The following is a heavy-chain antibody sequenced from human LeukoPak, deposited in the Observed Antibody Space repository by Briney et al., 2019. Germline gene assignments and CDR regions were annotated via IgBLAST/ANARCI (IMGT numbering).Heavy chain of an antibody. CDR2: INTNTGNP. J-gene: IGHJ5*02. Sequence: ASVTVSCKASGYTFTSYGISWVRQAPGQGLEWMGWINTNTGNPTYAQGFTGRFVFSLDTSVSTAYLQISSLKAEDTAVYYCARDPVKRGFDPWGQGTLVTVSS. CDR1: GYTFTSYG. CDR3: ARDPVKRGFDP. V-gene: IGHV7-4-1*02.